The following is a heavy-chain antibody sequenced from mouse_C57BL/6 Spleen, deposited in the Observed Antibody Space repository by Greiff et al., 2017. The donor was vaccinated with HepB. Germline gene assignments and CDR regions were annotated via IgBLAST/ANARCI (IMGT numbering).Heavy chain of an antibody. CDR3: ARVGLRD. Sequence: VQLQQSGPELVKPGASVKISCKASGYAFSSSWMNWVKQRPGKGLEWIGRIYPGDGDTNYNEKFKGKATLTADKSSSTAYMQLSSLTSEDSAVYFCARVGLRDWGQGTTLTVSS. V-gene: IGHV1-82*01. CDR1: GYAFSSSW. D-gene: IGHD2-12*01. CDR2: IYPGDGDT. J-gene: IGHJ2*01.